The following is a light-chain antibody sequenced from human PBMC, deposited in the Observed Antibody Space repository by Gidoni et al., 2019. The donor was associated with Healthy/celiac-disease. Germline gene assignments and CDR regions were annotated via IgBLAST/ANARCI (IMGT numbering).Light chain of an antibody. CDR3: QQYYSTPT. CDR2: WAS. V-gene: IGKV4-1*01. Sequence: DIVMTQSPDSLAVSLGERDTINCKSSQSVLYSSKNKNYLAWYQQKPGQTPKLLISWASTRESGVPDLFSGSGSGTDFNLTISSLQAEDVAVYYGQQYYSTPTFGQGTKVEIK. CDR1: QSVLYSSKNKNY. J-gene: IGKJ1*01.